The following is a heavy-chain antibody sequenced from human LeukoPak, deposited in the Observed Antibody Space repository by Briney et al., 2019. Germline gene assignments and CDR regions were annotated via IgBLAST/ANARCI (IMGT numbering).Heavy chain of an antibody. Sequence: PGRSLRLSCAASGFTFDDYAMHWVQQAPGKGLEWVSGISWNSGSIGYADSVKGRFTISRDNAKNSLYLQMNSLRAEDTALYYCAKGSGIAAADNWFDPWGQGTLVTVSS. CDR2: ISWNSGSI. D-gene: IGHD6-13*01. J-gene: IGHJ5*02. CDR3: AKGSGIAAADNWFDP. CDR1: GFTFDDYA. V-gene: IGHV3-9*01.